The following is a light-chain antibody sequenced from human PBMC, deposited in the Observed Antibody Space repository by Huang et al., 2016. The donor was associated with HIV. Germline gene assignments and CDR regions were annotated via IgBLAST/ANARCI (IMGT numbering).Light chain of an antibody. CDR2: CDS. Sequence: EIVLTQSPGTLSLSPGERATLSCRASQSVSSSYLAWYQQKPCQAPRLLIYCDSSRATGSPDRFSGSGSGTDFTLTISRLEPEDFAVYYCQQYGSSPYTFGQGTKLEIK. CDR3: QQYGSSPYT. CDR1: QSVSSSY. V-gene: IGKV3-20*01. J-gene: IGKJ2*01.